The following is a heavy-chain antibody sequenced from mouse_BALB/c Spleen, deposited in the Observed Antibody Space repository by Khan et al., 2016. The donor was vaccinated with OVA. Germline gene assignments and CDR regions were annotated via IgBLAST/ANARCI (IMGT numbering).Heavy chain of an antibody. Sequence: VQLQESGPELKKPGETVKISCKASGYTFTNYGMNWVKQAPGKGLKWMGWINTYTGEPAYADDFKGRFAFSLETSASTAYLQINNLKNEDTATYFCARVGYYGTMDYWGQGTSVTGSS. D-gene: IGHD1-1*01. CDR2: INTYTGEP. J-gene: IGHJ4*01. CDR1: GYTFTNYG. CDR3: ARVGYYGTMDY. V-gene: IGHV9-3-1*01.